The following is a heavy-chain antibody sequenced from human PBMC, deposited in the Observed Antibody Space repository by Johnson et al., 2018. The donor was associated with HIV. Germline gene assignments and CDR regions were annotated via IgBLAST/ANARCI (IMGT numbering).Heavy chain of an antibody. CDR1: GFTFSNYA. Sequence: QVQLVESGGGVVQPGRSLRLSCAASGFTFSNYAIHWVRQAPGKGLEWVAVISYDGSNKYYADSVKGRFTISRDNSKNTLYLQMNSMRAEDSAVYYWARESGFEWELLGGMHWAFDIWGQGTMVTVSS. J-gene: IGHJ3*02. V-gene: IGHV3-30*04. D-gene: IGHD1-26*01. CDR3: ARESGFEWELLGGMHWAFDI. CDR2: ISYDGSNK.